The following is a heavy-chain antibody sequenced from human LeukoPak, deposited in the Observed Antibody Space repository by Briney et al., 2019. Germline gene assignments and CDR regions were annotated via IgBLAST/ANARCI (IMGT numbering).Heavy chain of an antibody. CDR3: ARGNSDYDHDY. Sequence: GGSLTLSCAASGFTFSRHSVNWVRHAPGKGLGWVSSISTTSRYIYYADSVKGRFTVSRDNAKNSLTLQTNSLRAEDTAVYYCARGNSDYDHDYWGQGTLVTVSS. D-gene: IGHD4-11*01. V-gene: IGHV3-21*01. CDR1: GFTFSRHS. CDR2: ISTTSRYI. J-gene: IGHJ4*02.